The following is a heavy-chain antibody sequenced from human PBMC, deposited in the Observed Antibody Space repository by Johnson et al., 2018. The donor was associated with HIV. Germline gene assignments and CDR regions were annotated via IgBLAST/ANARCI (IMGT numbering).Heavy chain of an antibody. CDR3: AKDLSDSSGYHDAFDI. CDR1: GFTFSDYY. J-gene: IGHJ3*02. Sequence: QVQLVESGGGVVQPGGSLRLSCAASGFTFSDYYMSWIRQAPGKGLEWVAFIRYDGSNKYYADSVKGRFTISRDNSKNTLYLQMNSLRAEDTAVYYCAKDLSDSSGYHDAFDIWGQGTMVTVSS. CDR2: IRYDGSNK. V-gene: IGHV3-30*02. D-gene: IGHD3-22*01.